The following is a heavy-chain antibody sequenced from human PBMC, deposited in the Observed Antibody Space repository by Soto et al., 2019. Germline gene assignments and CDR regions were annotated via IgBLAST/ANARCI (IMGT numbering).Heavy chain of an antibody. CDR2: VFHTGTT. CDR1: GDSVSSPYY. J-gene: IGHJ4*02. Sequence: QVQLQESGPGLVKPSGTLSLTCAVSGDSVSSPYYWCWVRQPPGKGLEWIGEVFHTGTTSYNPSLRSGVTISMDKSINPLSLDLSSVTAEDTAVYYCARSAGWYAVHSWGPGTLVIVSS. D-gene: IGHD6-19*01. CDR3: ARSAGWYAVHS. V-gene: IGHV4-4*02.